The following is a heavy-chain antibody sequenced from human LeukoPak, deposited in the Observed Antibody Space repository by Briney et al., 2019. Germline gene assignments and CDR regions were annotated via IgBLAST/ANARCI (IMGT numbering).Heavy chain of an antibody. CDR3: ARLVRYNYYDSSGYYYFDY. CDR1: GGPIRTYQ. V-gene: IGHV4-59*08. Sequence: SETLSLTCTVSGGPIRTYQWSWIRQPPGKGLEWIGNIHYSGSANYNPSLKSRVTISVGTSKNQFSLKLSSVTAADTAVYYCARLVRYNYYDSSGYYYFDYWGQGTLVTVSS. CDR2: IHYSGSA. D-gene: IGHD3-22*01. J-gene: IGHJ4*02.